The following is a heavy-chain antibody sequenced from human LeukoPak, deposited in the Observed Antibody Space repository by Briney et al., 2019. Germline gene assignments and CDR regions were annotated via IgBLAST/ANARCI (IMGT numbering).Heavy chain of an antibody. Sequence: SETLSLTCTVSGGSISTFYWSWIRQPPGKGLEWIGYIYYSGRTNYSPSLKSRVTTSVDTSNNQFSLKLSSVTAADTAVYYCARRQGGRDFRYFDYWGQGTLVTVSS. J-gene: IGHJ4*02. CDR1: GGSISTFY. D-gene: IGHD1-14*01. CDR3: ARRQGGRDFRYFDY. CDR2: IYYSGRT. V-gene: IGHV4-59*08.